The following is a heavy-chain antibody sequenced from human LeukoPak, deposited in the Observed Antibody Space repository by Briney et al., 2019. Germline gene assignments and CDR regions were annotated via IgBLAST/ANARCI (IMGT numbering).Heavy chain of an antibody. V-gene: IGHV3-48*04. J-gene: IGHJ3*02. Sequence: GGSLRLSCAASGVTFSNYSMNWVRQAPGKGLEWVSYISSSSTIYYADSVKGRFTISRDTAKNSLYLQMNSLRTEDTAVYHCARTIGDDSSGYGGHEALIDAFDIWGQGTMVTVSS. CDR2: ISSSSTI. D-gene: IGHD3-22*01. CDR3: ARTIGDDSSGYGGHEALIDAFDI. CDR1: GVTFSNYS.